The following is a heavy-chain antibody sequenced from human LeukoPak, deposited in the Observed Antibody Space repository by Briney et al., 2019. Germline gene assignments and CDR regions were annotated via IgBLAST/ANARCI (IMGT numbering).Heavy chain of an antibody. J-gene: IGHJ4*02. D-gene: IGHD3-22*01. CDR2: INPSGGST. CDR3: ARTYYDSSGYHYFDY. CDR1: GYTFTSYY. Sequence: ASVKVSCKASGYTFTSYYMHWVRQAPGQGLDWMGIINPSGGSTSYAQKFQGRVTMTRDTSTSTVYMELSSLRSEDTAVYYCARTYYDSSGYHYFDYWGQGTLVTVSS. V-gene: IGHV1-46*01.